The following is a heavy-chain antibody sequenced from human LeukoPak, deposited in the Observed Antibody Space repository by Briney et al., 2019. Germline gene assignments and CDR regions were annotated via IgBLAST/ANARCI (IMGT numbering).Heavy chain of an antibody. D-gene: IGHD3-22*01. CDR1: GIPFSSHA. Sequence: GGSLRLSCAASGIPFSSHAIRRVRQAPGKGPELVAGISDSGGRTNYADSVEGRLTISRDNPKNPLYPQMNRLRAEDTAVYFCAKRGVVIRVILVGFHKEAYYFDSWGQGAQVTVSS. V-gene: IGHV3-23*01. CDR2: ISDSGGRT. CDR3: AKRGVVIRVILVGFHKEAYYFDS. J-gene: IGHJ4*02.